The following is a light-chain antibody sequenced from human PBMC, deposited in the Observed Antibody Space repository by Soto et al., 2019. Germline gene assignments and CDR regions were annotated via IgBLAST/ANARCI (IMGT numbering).Light chain of an antibody. CDR3: SSYTSSSTLGV. CDR1: SSDVVVYNY. J-gene: IGLJ1*01. CDR2: DVS. Sequence: QSVLTQRACVSGYPGQAISMSCSGTSSDVVVYNYVSWYQQHSGKAPKLMIYDVSNRPSGVSNRFSGSKSGNTASLTISGFQAEDEADYYCSSYTSSSTLGVFGTGT. V-gene: IGLV2-14*01.